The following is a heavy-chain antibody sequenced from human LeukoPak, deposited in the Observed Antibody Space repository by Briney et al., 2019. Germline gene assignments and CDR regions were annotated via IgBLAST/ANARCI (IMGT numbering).Heavy chain of an antibody. D-gene: IGHD6-6*01. J-gene: IGHJ2*01. Sequence: SETLSLTCTVSGGSISSSSYYWGWIRQPPGKGLEWIGSIYYSGSTYYNPSLKSRVTISVDTSKNQFSLKLSSVTAADTAVYYCARGVKIEYSSSSRNWYFDLWGRGALVTVSS. V-gene: IGHV4-39*01. CDR1: GGSISSSSYY. CDR3: ARGVKIEYSSSSRNWYFDL. CDR2: IYYSGST.